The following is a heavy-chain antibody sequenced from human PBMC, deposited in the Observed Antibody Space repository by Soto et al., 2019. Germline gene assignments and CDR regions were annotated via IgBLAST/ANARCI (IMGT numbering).Heavy chain of an antibody. CDR2: ISTYNGNP. Sequence: QVQLVQSGPEVKKPGASVKVSCKASGYTFTTYGISWVRQAPGQGLEWMGWISTYNGNPNYAQKLQGRGTMTTDTPPSPACVELRSLRSDDTAVFYCARATLYSTSPNNAFDVGGQGTVVTVSS. D-gene: IGHD5-18*01. V-gene: IGHV1-18*01. CDR3: ARATLYSTSPNNAFDV. CDR1: GYTFTTYG. J-gene: IGHJ3*01.